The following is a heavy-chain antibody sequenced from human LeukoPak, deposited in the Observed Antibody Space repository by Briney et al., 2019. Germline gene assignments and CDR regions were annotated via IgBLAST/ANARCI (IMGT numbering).Heavy chain of an antibody. J-gene: IGHJ4*02. CDR1: GFTFSSFS. CDR2: IKSDSSTI. V-gene: IGHV3-48*01. CDR3: VRDYNWCFDY. Sequence: GGSPRLSCATSGFTFSSFSMNWVRQAPGKGLEWISYIKSDSSTIYYADSVKGRFTISRDKAKNSLYLQMNSLRAEDTAVYYCVRDYNWCFDYWGQGTLVTVSS. D-gene: IGHD1-1*01.